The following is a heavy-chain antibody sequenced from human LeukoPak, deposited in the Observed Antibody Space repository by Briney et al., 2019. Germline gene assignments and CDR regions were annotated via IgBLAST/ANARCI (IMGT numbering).Heavy chain of an antibody. CDR1: GFTFSRYE. V-gene: IGHV3-48*03. CDR2: ISSSGSTI. CDR3: ARDDGGYSGYDRLDY. D-gene: IGHD5-12*01. J-gene: IGHJ4*02. Sequence: GGSLRLSCAASGFTFSRYEMNWVRQAPGKGLEWVSYISSSGSTIYYADSVKGRFTISRDNAKNSLYLQMNSLRAEDTAVYYCARDDGGYSGYDRLDYWGQGTLVAVSS.